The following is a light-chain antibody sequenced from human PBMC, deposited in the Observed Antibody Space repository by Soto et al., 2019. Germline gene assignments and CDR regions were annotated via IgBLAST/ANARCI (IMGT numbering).Light chain of an antibody. CDR1: QSVSRD. CDR2: SAS. Sequence: EIVMTQSPATLSVSPGERVTLSCRASQSVSRDLAWYQQKPGQAPRLLIYSASTRATGIPVRFSGSGSGTEFTLTISSLQSEDFAVYYCQQYNDWRPYTFGQGTKLEI. J-gene: IGKJ2*01. V-gene: IGKV3-15*01. CDR3: QQYNDWRPYT.